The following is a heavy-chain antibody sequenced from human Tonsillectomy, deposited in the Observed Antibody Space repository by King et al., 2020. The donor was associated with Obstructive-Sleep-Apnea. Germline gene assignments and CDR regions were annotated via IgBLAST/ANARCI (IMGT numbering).Heavy chain of an antibody. J-gene: IGHJ4*02. Sequence: VQLVESGGGVVQPGRSLRLSCAASGFTFSSYGMHWVRQAPGKGLEWVSFIRYDGSNKYYADSVKGRFNISRDNSKNTLYLQMNSLRAEDTAVYYCAKDPPASYDYLWGSYPNFDYWGQGTLVTVSS. CDR2: IRYDGSNK. CDR1: GFTFSSYG. V-gene: IGHV3-30*02. D-gene: IGHD3-16*02. CDR3: AKDPPASYDYLWGSYPNFDY.